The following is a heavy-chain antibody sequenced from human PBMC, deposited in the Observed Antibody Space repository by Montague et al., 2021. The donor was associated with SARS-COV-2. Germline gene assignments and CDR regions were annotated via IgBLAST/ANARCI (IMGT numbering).Heavy chain of an antibody. J-gene: IGHJ5*02. D-gene: IGHD1-26*01. CDR3: ARQGGSNYGWFDP. V-gene: IGHV4-59*08. Sequence: SETLSLTCIVSGGSINSFYWSWIRQPPGKGLEWIGYYYSGSTKYSPSLKSRVTISVDTSKNQFSVKVTSVTAADTAVYYCARQGGSNYGWFDPWGQGTLVTVSS. CDR2: YYSGST. CDR1: GGSINSFY.